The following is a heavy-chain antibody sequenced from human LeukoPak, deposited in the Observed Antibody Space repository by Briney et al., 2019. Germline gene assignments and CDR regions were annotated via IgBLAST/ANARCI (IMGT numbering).Heavy chain of an antibody. CDR3: ARDSQQLALDY. V-gene: IGHV3-74*01. J-gene: IGHJ4*02. CDR1: GFTFSSYW. Sequence: GGSLRLSCAASGFTFSSYWMHWVRQAPGKGLVWVSRINSDGSSTSYADSVKGRFTISRGNAKNTLYLQMNSLRAEDTAVYYCARDSQQLALDYWGQGTLVTVSS. CDR2: INSDGSST. D-gene: IGHD6-6*01.